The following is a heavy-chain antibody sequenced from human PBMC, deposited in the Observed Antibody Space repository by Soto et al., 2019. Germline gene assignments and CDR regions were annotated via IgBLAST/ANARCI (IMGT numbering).Heavy chain of an antibody. Sequence: QVQLVESGGGVVQPGGSLRLSCAASGFTFSNYGLDWVRQAPGKGLEWVAVIWSDGTNEYYADSVKGRFTISRDNSKNTLYLQMNILRAEDTAVYYCARDHSGGGSISEDGYFDLWCRGNLVTVSS. CDR1: GFTFSNYG. CDR2: IWSDGTNE. D-gene: IGHD3-16*01. CDR3: ARDHSGGGSISEDGYFDL. V-gene: IGHV3-33*01. J-gene: IGHJ2*01.